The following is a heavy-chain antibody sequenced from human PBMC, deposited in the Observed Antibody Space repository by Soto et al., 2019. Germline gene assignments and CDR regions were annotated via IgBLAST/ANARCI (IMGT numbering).Heavy chain of an antibody. D-gene: IGHD3-10*01. CDR1: GGTFSSYT. CDR3: ATNYGSGSAHFDY. V-gene: IGHV1-69*02. Sequence: QVQLVQSGPEVKKPGSSVRVSCTASGGTFSSYTINWVRQVPGQGPEWMGRSIPMLGMSNYAQKFQGRVKMIAEKSTNTVYMELRSLRSEDTAIYYCATNYGSGSAHFDYWGQGTLVTVSS. CDR2: SIPMLGMS. J-gene: IGHJ4*02.